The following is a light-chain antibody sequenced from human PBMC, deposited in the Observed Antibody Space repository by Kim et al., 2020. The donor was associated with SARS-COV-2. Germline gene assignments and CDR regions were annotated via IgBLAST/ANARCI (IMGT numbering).Light chain of an antibody. CDR1: SGSIASNY. CDR2: EDN. J-gene: IGLJ3*02. Sequence: NFMLTQPHSVSESPGKTVTISCTRSSGSIASNYVQWYQQRPGSSPTTVIYEDNQRPSGVPDRFSGSIDRSSNPASLTISGLKTEDEADYYCQSYDSSLPPWVFGGGTQLAVL. CDR3: QSYDSSLPPWV. V-gene: IGLV6-57*01.